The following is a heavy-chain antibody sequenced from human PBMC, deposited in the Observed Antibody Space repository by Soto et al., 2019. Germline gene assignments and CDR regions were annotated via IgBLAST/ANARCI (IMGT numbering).Heavy chain of an antibody. CDR1: GGSVNSYY. V-gene: IGHV4-59*08. J-gene: IGHJ4*01. Sequence: TSETLSLTCTVSGGSVNSYYWSWIRQPPGKGLEWIGCIYYSGSANYNPSLKSRVTMSVDTSKNLFSLKLSSVTAADTAVFYCARTSRGYDYNGYFDFWGHGTLVTVSS. D-gene: IGHD5-12*01. CDR2: IYYSGSA. CDR3: ARTSRGYDYNGYFDF.